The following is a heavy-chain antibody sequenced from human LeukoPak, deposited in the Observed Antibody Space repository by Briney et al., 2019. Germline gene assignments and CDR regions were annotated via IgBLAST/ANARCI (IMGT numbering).Heavy chain of an antibody. V-gene: IGHV4-38-2*02. CDR1: GYSISSGYY. Sequence: SETLSLTCTVSGYSISSGYYWSWIRQPPGKGLEWIGEINHSGSINYNPSLKSRVTISVDTSKNQFSLKLSSVTAADTAVYYCARAPMYYYGSGRFVDSWGQGTLVTVSS. CDR2: INHSGSI. J-gene: IGHJ4*02. D-gene: IGHD3-10*01. CDR3: ARAPMYYYGSGRFVDS.